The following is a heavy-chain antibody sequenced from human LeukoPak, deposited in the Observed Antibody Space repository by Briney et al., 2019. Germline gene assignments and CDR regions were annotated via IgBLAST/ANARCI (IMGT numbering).Heavy chain of an antibody. Sequence: SETLSLTCTVSGGSISSGNYYWSWIRQPAGKGLEWIGRIYTSGSTNYNPSLKSRVTISVDTSKNQFSLKLRSVTAADTAVYYCARGAYPDYFDYWGQGTLVTVSS. CDR1: GGSISSGNYY. J-gene: IGHJ4*02. CDR2: IYTSGST. V-gene: IGHV4-61*02. CDR3: ARGAYPDYFDY.